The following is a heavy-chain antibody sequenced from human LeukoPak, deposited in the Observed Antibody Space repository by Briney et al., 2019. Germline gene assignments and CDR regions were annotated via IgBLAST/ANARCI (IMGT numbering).Heavy chain of an antibody. CDR2: INHSGST. CDR1: GEYLSGYY. Sequence: SETLSLTCAVYGEYLSGYYWSWIRQPTGKGLEWIGEINHSGSTNYNPSLKSRVTISVDTSKNQFSLKLSSVTAADTAVYYCARNSPAIGTRDAFDIWGQGTMVTVSS. CDR3: ARNSPAIGTRDAFDI. V-gene: IGHV4-34*01. J-gene: IGHJ3*02. D-gene: IGHD2-21*01.